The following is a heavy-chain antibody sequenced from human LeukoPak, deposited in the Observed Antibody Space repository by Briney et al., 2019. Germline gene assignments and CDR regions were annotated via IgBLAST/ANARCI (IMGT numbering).Heavy chain of an antibody. CDR1: GYTFTGYY. CDR3: ARFERGYGVDV. D-gene: IGHD3-10*01. Sequence: ASVKASCKASGYTFTGYYMHWVRQAPGQGLEWMGWINPNSGGTNHAQKFQGWVTMTRDTSISTAYMELSRLRSDDTAVYYCARFERGYGVDVWGQGTTVTVSS. V-gene: IGHV1-2*04. J-gene: IGHJ6*02. CDR2: INPNSGGT.